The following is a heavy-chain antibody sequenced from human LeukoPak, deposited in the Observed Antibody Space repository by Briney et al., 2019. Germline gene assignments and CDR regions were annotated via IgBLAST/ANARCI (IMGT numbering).Heavy chain of an antibody. V-gene: IGHV4-34*01. CDR2: INHDGST. CDR1: GGSFSGYY. D-gene: IGHD3-9*01. Sequence: SETLSLTCAVYGGSFSGYYWTWIRQTPGKGLEWIGGINHDGSTNYNPSLRSRVTISVDTSKNQFSLRLSSVTAADTAVYYCARGLLRNDILTGYYRTIKNWFDPWGQGTLVTVSS. J-gene: IGHJ5*02. CDR3: ARGLLRNDILTGYYRTIKNWFDP.